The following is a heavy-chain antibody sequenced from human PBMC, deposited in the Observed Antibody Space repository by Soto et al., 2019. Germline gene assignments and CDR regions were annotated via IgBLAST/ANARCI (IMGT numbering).Heavy chain of an antibody. CDR2: IYQSGST. Sequence: PSETLSLTCAVSGGSISSGGYSWSWIRQPPGKGLEWIGYIYQSGSTYYNPSLKSRVTISVDRSRNQFSLKLSSVTAADTAVYFCATQSHSNSGAYYYYAMDVWGQGTTVTVSS. CDR3: ATQSHSNSGAYYYYAMDV. CDR1: GGSISSGGYS. D-gene: IGHD4-4*01. V-gene: IGHV4-30-2*01. J-gene: IGHJ6*02.